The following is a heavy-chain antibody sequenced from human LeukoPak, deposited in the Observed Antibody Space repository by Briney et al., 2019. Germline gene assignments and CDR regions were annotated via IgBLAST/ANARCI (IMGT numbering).Heavy chain of an antibody. CDR1: GLNFRGSG. V-gene: IGHV3-30*02. CDR3: AKDRTMFSGDDAFGI. J-gene: IGHJ3*02. Sequence: QSGGSLRLSCAASGLNFRGSGMHWVRQAPGKGLEWVTFIQFDASQKYYADSVKGRFTVSRDNPKNTLYLQMNSLRAEDTAVYYCAKDRTMFSGDDAFGIWGQGTMVTVSS. CDR2: IQFDASQK. D-gene: IGHD3-10*02.